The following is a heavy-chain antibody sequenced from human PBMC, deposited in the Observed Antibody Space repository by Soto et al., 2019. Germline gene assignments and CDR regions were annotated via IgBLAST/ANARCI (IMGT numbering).Heavy chain of an antibody. D-gene: IGHD6-13*01. V-gene: IGHV3-23*01. J-gene: IGHJ5*02. CDR1: GFTFSSYA. CDR2: ISGSGGST. Sequence: GGSLRLSCAASGFTFSSYAMSWVRQAPGKGLEWVSAISGSGGSTYYADSVKGRFTISRDNSKNTLYLQMNSLRAEDTAVYYCAKGHSSSWYTGGYNWFDPWGQGTPVTVSS. CDR3: AKGHSSSWYTGGYNWFDP.